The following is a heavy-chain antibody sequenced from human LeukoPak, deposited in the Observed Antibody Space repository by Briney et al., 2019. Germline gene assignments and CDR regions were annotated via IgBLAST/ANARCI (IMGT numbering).Heavy chain of an antibody. Sequence: SETLSLTCTVSGGSISSYYWSWIRQPPGKGLEWIGYIYYSGSTNYNPSLKSRVTISVDTSKNQFSLKLSSVTAADTAVYYCARGGGLVGNFDYWGQGTLVTVSS. CDR1: GGSISSYY. V-gene: IGHV4-59*01. CDR2: IYYSGST. D-gene: IGHD1-26*01. J-gene: IGHJ4*02. CDR3: ARGGGLVGNFDY.